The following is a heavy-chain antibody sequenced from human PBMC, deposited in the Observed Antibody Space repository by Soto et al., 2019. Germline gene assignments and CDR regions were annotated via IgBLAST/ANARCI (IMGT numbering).Heavy chain of an antibody. CDR3: TRGYSSVSIYAFDV. CDR2: ISSSSYTI. Sequence: GGSLRLSCAASGFTFSSYSMNWVRQAPGKGLEWVSYISSSSYTIYYADSVKGRFTISRDNSKNTLYLQMNSLETEDTALYHCTRGYSSVSIYAFDVWGPGTMVTVSS. J-gene: IGHJ3*01. D-gene: IGHD2-21*01. V-gene: IGHV3-48*01. CDR1: GFTFSSYS.